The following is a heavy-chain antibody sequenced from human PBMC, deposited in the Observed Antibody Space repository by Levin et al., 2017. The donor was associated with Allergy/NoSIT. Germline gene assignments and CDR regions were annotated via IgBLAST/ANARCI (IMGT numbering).Heavy chain of an antibody. D-gene: IGHD6-13*01. V-gene: IGHV2-5*02. CDR3: ARSIAAGRKDAFDV. CDR2: IYWDDDS. Sequence: QTLSLTCSVSGFSLSTSPLGVGWIRQPPGKALEWLALIYWDDDSRYNPSLSSRLTITKDTSKNQVVLTMTKVDPVDTGTYYCARSIAAGRKDAFDVWGQGTLVIVSS. J-gene: IGHJ3*01. CDR1: GFSLSTSPLG.